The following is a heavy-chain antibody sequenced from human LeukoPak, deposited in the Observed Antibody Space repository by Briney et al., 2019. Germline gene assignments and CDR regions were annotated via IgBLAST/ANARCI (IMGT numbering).Heavy chain of an antibody. D-gene: IGHD6-19*01. J-gene: IGHJ4*02. CDR3: ARDQTRSRGYYFDY. Sequence: GGSLRLSCAASGFTFSSYSMNWVRQAPGKGLEWVSSISSSSSYIYYADSVKGRFTISRDNAKNSLYLQMNSLRAEDTAVYYCARDQTRSRGYYFDYWGQGTLVTASS. V-gene: IGHV3-21*01. CDR1: GFTFSSYS. CDR2: ISSSSSYI.